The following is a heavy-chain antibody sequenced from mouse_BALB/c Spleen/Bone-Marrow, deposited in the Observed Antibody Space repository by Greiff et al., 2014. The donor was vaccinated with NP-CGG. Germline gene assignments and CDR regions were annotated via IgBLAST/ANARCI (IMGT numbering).Heavy chain of an antibody. CDR2: IDPANGNT. J-gene: IGHJ4*01. CDR1: GFNIKDTY. Sequence: EVKLMESGAELVKPGASVKLSCTASGFNIKDTYMHWVKQRPEQGLERIGRIDPANGNTKYDPKFQGKATITADTSSNTAYLQLSSLTSEDTAVYYCARSRDYGSSYYAMDYWGQGTSVTVSS. V-gene: IGHV14-3*02. CDR3: ARSRDYGSSYYAMDY. D-gene: IGHD1-1*01.